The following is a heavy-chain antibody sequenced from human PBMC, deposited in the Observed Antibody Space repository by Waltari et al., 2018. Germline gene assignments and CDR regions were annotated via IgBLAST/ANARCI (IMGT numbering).Heavy chain of an antibody. Sequence: QVQLVQSGAEVKKPGASVKVSCKASGYTFTSYGISWVRPAPGQGLEWMGWISAYNGNTNYAQKLQGRVTMTTDTSTSTAYMELRSLRSDDTAVYYCARDQAYYYDSSGPGGAFDIWGQGTMVTVSS. V-gene: IGHV1-18*01. CDR3: ARDQAYYYDSSGPGGAFDI. CDR2: ISAYNGNT. D-gene: IGHD3-22*01. CDR1: GYTFTSYG. J-gene: IGHJ3*02.